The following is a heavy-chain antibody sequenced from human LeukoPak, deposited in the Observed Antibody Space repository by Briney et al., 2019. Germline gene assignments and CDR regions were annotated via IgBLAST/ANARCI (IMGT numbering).Heavy chain of an antibody. Sequence: GESLKVSCKGSGYSFTSFWIAWVRAMPGKGLEWMGIIYPGDSDTRYSPSFQGQVTISVDKSISTAYLQWSSLKASDTAMYYRARDCGGDCYSAEDAFDIWGQGTMVTVSS. CDR2: IYPGDSDT. V-gene: IGHV5-51*01. D-gene: IGHD2-21*02. CDR3: ARDCGGDCYSAEDAFDI. J-gene: IGHJ3*02. CDR1: GYSFTSFW.